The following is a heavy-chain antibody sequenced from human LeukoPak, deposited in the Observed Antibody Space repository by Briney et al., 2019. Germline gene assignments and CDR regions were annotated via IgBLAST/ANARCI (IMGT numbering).Heavy chain of an antibody. J-gene: IGHJ4*02. CDR2: INPNSGGT. D-gene: IGHD6-19*01. V-gene: IGHV1-2*02. Sequence: ASVKVSCKASGCTFTGYYMHWVRQAPGQGLEWMGWINPNSGGTNYAQKFQGRVTMTRDTSISTAYMELSRLRSDDTAVYYCARREQWLVRGSSYYFDYWGQGTLVTVSS. CDR1: GCTFTGYY. CDR3: ARREQWLVRGSSYYFDY.